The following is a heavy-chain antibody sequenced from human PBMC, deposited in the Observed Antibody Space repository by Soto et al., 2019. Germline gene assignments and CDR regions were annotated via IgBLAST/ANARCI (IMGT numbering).Heavy chain of an antibody. Sequence: SETLSLTCAVYGGSVRGYDWSWIRQPPGKGLEWSGEISDSGSTNYNATRKSRGTISVDTSKKQGGLKRKSVAAGDTAVDNCERALGYTYGHLPIDYWGQGTLVTVS. D-gene: IGHD5-18*01. CDR1: GGSVRGYD. J-gene: IGHJ4*02. CDR2: ISDSGST. CDR3: ERALGYTYGHLPIDY. V-gene: IGHV4-34*01.